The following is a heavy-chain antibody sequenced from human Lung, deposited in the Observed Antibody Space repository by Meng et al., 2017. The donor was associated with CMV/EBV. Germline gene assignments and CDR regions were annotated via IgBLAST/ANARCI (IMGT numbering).Heavy chain of an antibody. D-gene: IGHD1-26*01. CDR1: GFTFSSYG. V-gene: IGHV3-33*06. Sequence: GGSLRLXCAASGFTFSSYGMHWVRQAPGKGLEWVAVIWYDGSNKYYADSVKGRFTISRDNSKNTLYLQMNSLRAEDTAVYYCAKDRAPPEDYYFDYWGQGTLVTVSS. J-gene: IGHJ4*02. CDR3: AKDRAPPEDYYFDY. CDR2: IWYDGSNK.